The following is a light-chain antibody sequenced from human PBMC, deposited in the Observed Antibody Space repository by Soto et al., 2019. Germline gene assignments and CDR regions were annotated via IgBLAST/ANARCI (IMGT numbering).Light chain of an antibody. CDR2: GAS. CDR1: QSVSSN. J-gene: IGKJ2*01. Sequence: EIVMTKSPATLSVSPGERATLSCRASQSVSSNLAWYQQKPGQAPRLLIYGASTSATGIPARFSGSGSGTEFTLTISSLQSEDFAVYYCQQYNNWPMYTFGQGTKLEIK. V-gene: IGKV3-15*01. CDR3: QQYNNWPMYT.